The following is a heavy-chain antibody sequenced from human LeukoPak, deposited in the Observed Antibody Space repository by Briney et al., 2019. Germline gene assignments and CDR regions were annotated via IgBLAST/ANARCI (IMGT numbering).Heavy chain of an antibody. CDR2: ISWNSGSI. V-gene: IGHV3-9*01. D-gene: IGHD3-22*01. CDR3: AKSTYYYDSSGYPLFDY. J-gene: IGHJ4*02. CDR1: GFTFDDYA. Sequence: GGSPRLSCAASGFTFDDYAMHWVRQAPGKGLEWVSGISWNSGSIGYADSVKGRFTISRDNAKNSLYLQMNSLRAEDTALYYCAKSTYYYDSSGYPLFDYWGQGTLVTVSS.